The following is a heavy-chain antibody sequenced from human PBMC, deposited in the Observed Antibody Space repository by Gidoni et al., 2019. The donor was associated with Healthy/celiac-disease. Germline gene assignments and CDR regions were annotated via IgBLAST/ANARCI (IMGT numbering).Heavy chain of an antibody. CDR3: ARDSIYSSSAGTYYYYYGMDV. D-gene: IGHD6-6*01. CDR1: GFPFSSYS. Sequence: EVQLVESGGGLVKPGGSLRLSCAAAGFPFSSYSMTWFRQAPGKGLEWVSSISSSSSYIYYADSVKGRFTISRDNAKNSLYLQMNSLRAEDTAVYYCARDSIYSSSAGTYYYYYGMDVWGQGTTVTVSS. CDR2: ISSSSSYI. V-gene: IGHV3-21*01. J-gene: IGHJ6*02.